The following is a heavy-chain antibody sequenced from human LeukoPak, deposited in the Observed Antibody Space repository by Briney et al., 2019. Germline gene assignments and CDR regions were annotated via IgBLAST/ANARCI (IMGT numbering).Heavy chain of an antibody. D-gene: IGHD1-26*01. CDR2: ISYDGSNK. J-gene: IGHJ4*02. V-gene: IGHV3-30*18. CDR3: AKAPVGATHFDY. Sequence: GGSLRLSCAASGFTFSSYGMHWVRQAPGKGLEWVAVISYDGSNKYYADSVKGRSTISRDNSKNTLYLQMNSLRAEDTAVYYCAKAPVGATHFDYWGQGTLVTVSS. CDR1: GFTFSSYG.